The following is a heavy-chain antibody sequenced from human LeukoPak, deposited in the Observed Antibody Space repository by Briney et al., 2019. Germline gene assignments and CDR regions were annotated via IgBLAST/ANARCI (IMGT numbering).Heavy chain of an antibody. Sequence: ASVKASCKASGYTFTSYDINWVRQATGQGLEWMGWMNPNSGNTGYAQKFQGRVTMTRNTSISTAYMELSSLRSEDTAVYYCARVNYDILTGYYYFDYWGQGTLVTVSS. J-gene: IGHJ4*02. D-gene: IGHD3-9*01. V-gene: IGHV1-8*01. CDR1: GYTFTSYD. CDR3: ARVNYDILTGYYYFDY. CDR2: MNPNSGNT.